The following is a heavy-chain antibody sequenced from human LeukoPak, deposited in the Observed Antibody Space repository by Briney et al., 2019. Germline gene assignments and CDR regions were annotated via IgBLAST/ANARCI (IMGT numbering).Heavy chain of an antibody. CDR3: GRWRESSNWPPGYLQY. V-gene: IGHV1-18*01. J-gene: IGHJ1*01. D-gene: IGHD4-11*01. CDR1: GFTFTSHG. Sequence: GASVKVSCKASGFTFTSHGFSWVRQAPGQGLEWMGWISAYNGNTNYAQNLQGRVTMTTDASTSTVYMELRSLRSDDTAMYYCGRWRESSNWPPGYLQYWGQGTLVIVSS. CDR2: ISAYNGNT.